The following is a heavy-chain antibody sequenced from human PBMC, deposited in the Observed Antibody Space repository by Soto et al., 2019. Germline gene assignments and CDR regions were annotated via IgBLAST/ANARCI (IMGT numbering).Heavy chain of an antibody. CDR1: GFTSGDYA. Sequence: GESLKISCTPSGFTSGDYAMIWFRQAPGKGLEGVGFIRSKADGGTTEYAAAVKGRFTISRDDSKSIAYPQRNRLNTQDTAVYYCTRAPGNGGGAAAAGTYYFDYWGQGTLVTVSS. CDR2: IRSKADGGTT. V-gene: IGHV3-49*03. CDR3: TRAPGNGGGAAAAGTYYFDY. D-gene: IGHD6-13*01. J-gene: IGHJ4*02.